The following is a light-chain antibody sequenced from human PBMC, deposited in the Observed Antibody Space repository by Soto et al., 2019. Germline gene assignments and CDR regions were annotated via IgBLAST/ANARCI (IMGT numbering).Light chain of an antibody. Sequence: EIVFTQSPGTLSFSPGERATLSCRASQSVSSSSLAWYLQKPGQAPRLLIYAASSRATGIPDRFSGSGSGTDFTLTISRLEPEDFAVYYCQQYGSSLITFGQGTRLEIK. CDR2: AAS. CDR1: QSVSSSS. J-gene: IGKJ5*01. CDR3: QQYGSSLIT. V-gene: IGKV3-20*01.